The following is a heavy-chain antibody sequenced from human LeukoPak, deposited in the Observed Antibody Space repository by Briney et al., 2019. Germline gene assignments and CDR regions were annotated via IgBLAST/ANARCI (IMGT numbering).Heavy chain of an antibody. V-gene: IGHV4-61*02. J-gene: IGHJ4*02. CDR1: GGSNSSGSYY. Sequence: SETLSLTXTVSGGSNSSGSYYWSWIRQPAGKGLEWIGRIYTSGSTNYNPSLKSRVTISVDTSKNQFSLKLSSVTAADTAVYYCAREVGYNDYGGNGCDYWGQGTLVTVSS. CDR2: IYTSGST. D-gene: IGHD4-23*01. CDR3: AREVGYNDYGGNGCDY.